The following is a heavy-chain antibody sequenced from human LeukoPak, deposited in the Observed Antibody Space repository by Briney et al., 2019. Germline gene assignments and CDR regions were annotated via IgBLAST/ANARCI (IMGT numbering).Heavy chain of an antibody. Sequence: GGSLRLSCSASGFSFRNYDVHWVRQPTGKGLEWVSAVGTGGDAYYAGSVKGRFTVVRENAKNTLYLQMNSLRAGDTAMYYCARRSAAAGIDAFDIWGQGTMVTVSS. CDR2: VGTGGDA. J-gene: IGHJ3*02. D-gene: IGHD6-13*01. CDR1: GFSFRNYD. V-gene: IGHV3-13*01. CDR3: ARRSAAAGIDAFDI.